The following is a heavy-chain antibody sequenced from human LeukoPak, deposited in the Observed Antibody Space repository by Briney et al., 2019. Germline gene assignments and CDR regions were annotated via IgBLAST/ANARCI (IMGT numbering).Heavy chain of an antibody. V-gene: IGHV1-3*01. CDR2: INCGNGKP. Sequence: ASVKVSCKASGYSFNNYAMQWVRQAPGQRLEWMGWINCGNGKPKYSEKFQGTVTITRDTSATTAYMDLSSLRSEDTAVYYCARSIWYNRQYYFDYWGQGTLVTVSS. CDR1: GYSFNNYA. D-gene: IGHD6-13*01. J-gene: IGHJ4*02. CDR3: ARSIWYNRQYYFDY.